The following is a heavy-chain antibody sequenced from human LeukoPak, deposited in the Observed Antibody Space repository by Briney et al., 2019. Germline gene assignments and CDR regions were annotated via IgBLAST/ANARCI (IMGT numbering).Heavy chain of an antibody. CDR2: ISYDGSNK. CDR3: AKPPGGEVDY. D-gene: IGHD2-21*01. CDR1: GFTFSSYA. J-gene: IGHJ4*02. V-gene: IGHV3-30-3*01. Sequence: QPGRSLRLSCAASGFTFSSYAMHWVRQAPGKGLEWVAVISYDGSNKYYADSVKGRFTISRDNSKNTLYLQMNSLRAEDTAVYYCAKPPGGEVDYWGQGTLVTVSS.